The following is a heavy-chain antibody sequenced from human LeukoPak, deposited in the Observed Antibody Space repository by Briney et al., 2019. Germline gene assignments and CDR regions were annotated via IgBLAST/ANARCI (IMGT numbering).Heavy chain of an antibody. CDR2: IYHSGST. J-gene: IGHJ5*02. V-gene: IGHV4-38-2*02. Sequence: SETLSLTCTVSGYSISSGYYWGWIRQPPGKGLEWIGSIYHSGSTYYNPSLKSRVTISVDTSKNQFSLKLSSVTAADTAVYYCASIPYFTGWFDPWGQGTLVTVSS. CDR3: ASIPYFTGWFDP. CDR1: GYSISSGYY. D-gene: IGHD2/OR15-2a*01.